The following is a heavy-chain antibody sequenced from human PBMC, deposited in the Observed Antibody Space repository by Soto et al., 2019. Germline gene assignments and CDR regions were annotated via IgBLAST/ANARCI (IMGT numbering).Heavy chain of an antibody. J-gene: IGHJ4*02. CDR3: ADSNFWSSRWTDRRIDY. Sequence: KPSETLSLTCAVSGDSINSSHWWNWVRQPPEKGLEWIGQISHSGSTNYNPSLTSRVTISVDKSKNHFSLKLTSVTAADTAVYYCADSNFWSSRWTDRRIDYWGQGTLVTVSS. CDR1: GDSINSSHW. D-gene: IGHD3-3*01. CDR2: ISHSGST. V-gene: IGHV4-4*02.